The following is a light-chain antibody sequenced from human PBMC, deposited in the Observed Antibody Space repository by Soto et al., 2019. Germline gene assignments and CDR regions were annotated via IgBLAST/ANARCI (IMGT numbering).Light chain of an antibody. V-gene: IGKV3-15*01. CDR3: QQYNNWPPWT. J-gene: IGKJ1*01. Sequence: ETVMTQSPATLSVSPGEGVTLSCRASQSVGSHLAWYQQKPGQAPRLLIYGASTRATDIPARFSGSGSGTEFTLNLSSLQSEDFAVYYCQQYNNWPPWTFGQGTKVEIK. CDR2: GAS. CDR1: QSVGSH.